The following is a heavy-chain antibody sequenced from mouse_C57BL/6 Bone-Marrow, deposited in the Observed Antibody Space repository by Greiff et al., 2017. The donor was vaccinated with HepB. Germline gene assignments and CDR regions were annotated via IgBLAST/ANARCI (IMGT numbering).Heavy chain of an antibody. CDR1: GYTFTSYW. J-gene: IGHJ3*01. Sequence: QVQLQQSGAELVKPGASVKLSCKASGYTFTSYWMQWVKQRPGQGLEWIGEIDPSDSYTNYNQKFKGKATLTVDTSSSTAYMQLSSLTSEDSAVYYCARRIYYYGSSSWFAYWGQGTLVTVSA. D-gene: IGHD1-1*01. CDR3: ARRIYYYGSSSWFAY. CDR2: IDPSDSYT. V-gene: IGHV1-50*01.